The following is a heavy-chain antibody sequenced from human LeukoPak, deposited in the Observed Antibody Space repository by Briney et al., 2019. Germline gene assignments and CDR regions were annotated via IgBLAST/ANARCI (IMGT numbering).Heavy chain of an antibody. CDR2: IWYDGSNK. D-gene: IGHD4-23*01. Sequence: GRSLRLSCAASGXTFSSYGMHWVRQAPGKGREWVAVIWYDGSNKYYADSVKGRFTISRDNSKNTLYLQMNSLRAEDTAVYYCARDAGATVGGGFDYWGQGTLVTVYS. J-gene: IGHJ4*02. CDR1: GXTFSSYG. CDR3: ARDAGATVGGGFDY. V-gene: IGHV3-33*01.